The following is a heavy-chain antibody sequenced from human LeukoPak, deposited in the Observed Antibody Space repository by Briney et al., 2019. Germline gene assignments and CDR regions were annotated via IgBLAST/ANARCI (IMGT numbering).Heavy chain of an antibody. D-gene: IGHD3-10*01. CDR2: MNPNSGNT. J-gene: IGHJ5*02. CDR3: ARGKAMVRGVMGSWFDP. Sequence: GASVKVSCKASGYTFTSYDFNWVRQATGQGLEWMGWMNPNSGNTGYAQKFQGRVTTTRNTSISTAYMELSSLRSEDTALYYCARGKAMVRGVMGSWFDPWGQGTLVTVSS. CDR1: GYTFTSYD. V-gene: IGHV1-8*01.